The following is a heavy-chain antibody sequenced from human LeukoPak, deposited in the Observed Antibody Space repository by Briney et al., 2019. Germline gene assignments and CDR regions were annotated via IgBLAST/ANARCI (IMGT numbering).Heavy chain of an antibody. CDR2: IYSDGTT. CDR3: ARDFLDWGTRTGAFDI. D-gene: IGHD1-1*01. J-gene: IGHJ3*02. CDR1: GFTVSSNY. V-gene: IGHV3-66*01. Sequence: GGSLRLSCAASGFTVSSNYMSWVRQAPGKGLDWVSVIYSDGTTYYAASVKGRFTISRDISKNTLYLQMNSLRVEDTAMYYCARDFLDWGTRTGAFDIWGQGTMVTVSS.